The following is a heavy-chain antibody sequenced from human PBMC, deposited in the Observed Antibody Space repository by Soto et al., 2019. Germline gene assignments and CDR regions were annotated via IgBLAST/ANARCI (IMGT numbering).Heavy chain of an antibody. CDR1: GGSISSYY. CDR3: ARDPYYYGSGSYWHGMDV. V-gene: IGHV4-59*01. D-gene: IGHD3-10*01. J-gene: IGHJ6*02. Sequence: QVQLQESGPGLVKPSETLSLTCTVSGGSISSYYWSWIRQPPGKGLEWIGYIYYSGSTNYNPSLKSRVTISVDTSKNQFSLKLSSVTAADTAVYYCARDPYYYGSGSYWHGMDVWGQGTTVTVSS. CDR2: IYYSGST.